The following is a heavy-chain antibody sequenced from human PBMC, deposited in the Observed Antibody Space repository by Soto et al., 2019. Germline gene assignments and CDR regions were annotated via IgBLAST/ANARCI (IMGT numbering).Heavy chain of an antibody. CDR2: IFSIFGTT. CDR3: ARSRWGYDSSGYEVNWFDP. CDR1: GGTFSTYT. Sequence: GASVKVSCKASGGTFSTYTISWVRQAPGQGLEWMGGIFSIFGTTNYAQKFQDRVTITADESTSTAYMELSSLRSEDSAVYYCARSRWGYDSSGYEVNWFDPWGQGTLVTVSS. J-gene: IGHJ5*02. D-gene: IGHD3-22*01. V-gene: IGHV1-69*13.